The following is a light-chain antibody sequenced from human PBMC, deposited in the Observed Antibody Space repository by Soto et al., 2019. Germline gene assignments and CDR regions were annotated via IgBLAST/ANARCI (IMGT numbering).Light chain of an antibody. CDR2: AAS. J-gene: IGKJ3*01. CDR1: QGIRND. CDR3: LQKYFYPFT. V-gene: IGKV1-6*01. Sequence: AIQMTQSPSSLSASVGDRVTITCRASQGIRNDLDWFQQKPGKAPKLLIYAASNLQSGVPARFSGSGSGTDFTLNISSLQPEDFATYYCLQKYFYPFTFGHGTKVDIK.